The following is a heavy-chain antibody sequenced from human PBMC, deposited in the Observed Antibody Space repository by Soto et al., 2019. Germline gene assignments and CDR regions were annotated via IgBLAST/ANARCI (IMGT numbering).Heavy chain of an antibody. CDR1: GGSFSGYY. Sequence: SETLSLTCAGYGGSFSGYYWSWIRQPPGKGLEWIGEINHSGSTNYNPSLKSRVTISVDTSKNQFSLKLSSVTAADTAVYYCARGGYYYGMDVWGQGTTVTVSS. V-gene: IGHV4-34*01. J-gene: IGHJ6*02. CDR2: INHSGST. CDR3: ARGGYYYGMDV.